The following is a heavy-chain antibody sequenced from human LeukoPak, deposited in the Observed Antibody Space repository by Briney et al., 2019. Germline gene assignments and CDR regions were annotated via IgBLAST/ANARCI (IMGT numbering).Heavy chain of an antibody. CDR2: ISSSSNYI. J-gene: IGHJ4*02. Sequence: GGSLRLSCAASGFTFSSYSMNWVRQAPGKGLEWVSSISSSSNYIYYSDSVKGRFTISRDNSKNTLYLQMNSLRAEDTAVYYCARRAGAYSHPYDYWGQGTLVTVSS. CDR1: GFTFSSYS. CDR3: ARRAGAYSHPYDY. D-gene: IGHD4/OR15-4a*01. V-gene: IGHV3-21*04.